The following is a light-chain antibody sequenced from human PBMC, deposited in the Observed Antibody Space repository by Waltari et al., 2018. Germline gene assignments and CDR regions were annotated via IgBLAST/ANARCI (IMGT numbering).Light chain of an antibody. Sequence: EILLTQSPATLSLSPGERATLSCRARQSVSSYLAWYQQKPDQAPRLLIYDASSRATGIPARFSGSGSGTDFTLTISSLEPEDFAVYYCQQRSNWPRTFGQGTKVEIK. CDR3: QQRSNWPRT. CDR2: DAS. CDR1: QSVSSY. J-gene: IGKJ1*01. V-gene: IGKV3-11*01.